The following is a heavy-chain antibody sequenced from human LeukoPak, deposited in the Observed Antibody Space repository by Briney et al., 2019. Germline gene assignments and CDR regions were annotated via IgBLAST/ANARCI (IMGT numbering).Heavy chain of an antibody. CDR1: GGSISSGDYY. CDR3: ARELSGYDVFGY. Sequence: SETLSLTCTVSGGSISSGDYYWSWIRQPPGKGLEWIGYIYYSGSTYYNPSLKSRVTISVDTSKNQFSLKLSSVTAADTAVYYCARELSGYDVFGYWGQGTLVTVSS. D-gene: IGHD5-12*01. CDR2: IYYSGST. V-gene: IGHV4-30-4*01. J-gene: IGHJ4*02.